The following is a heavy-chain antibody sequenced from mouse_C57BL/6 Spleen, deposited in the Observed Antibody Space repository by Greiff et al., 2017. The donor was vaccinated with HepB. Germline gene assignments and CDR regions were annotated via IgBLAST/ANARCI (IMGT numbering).Heavy chain of an antibody. CDR3: ASTDYYGSSYPFAY. CDR2: IDPSDSYT. Sequence: QVQLQQPGAELVMPGASVKLSCKASGYTFTSYWMHWVKQRPGQGLEWIGEIDPSDSYTNYNQKFKGKSTLTVDKSSSTAYMQLSSLTSEDSAVYYCASTDYYGSSYPFAYWGQGTLVTVSA. J-gene: IGHJ3*01. D-gene: IGHD1-1*01. V-gene: IGHV1-69*01. CDR1: GYTFTSYW.